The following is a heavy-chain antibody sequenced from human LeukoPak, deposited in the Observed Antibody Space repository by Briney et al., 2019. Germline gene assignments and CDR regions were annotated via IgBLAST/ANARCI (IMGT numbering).Heavy chain of an antibody. Sequence: SETLSLTCTVSGGSISSYYWSWIRQPPGKGLEWIGYIYYSGSTNHNPSLKSRVTISVDTSKNQFSLKLSSVTAADTAVYYCARWGYGSGSYYYLFDYWGQGTLVTVSS. CDR2: IYYSGST. CDR1: GGSISSYY. J-gene: IGHJ4*02. V-gene: IGHV4-59*01. CDR3: ARWGYGSGSYYYLFDY. D-gene: IGHD3-10*01.